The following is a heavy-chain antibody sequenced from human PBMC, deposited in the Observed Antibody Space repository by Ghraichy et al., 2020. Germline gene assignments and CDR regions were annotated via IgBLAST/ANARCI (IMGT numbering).Heavy chain of an antibody. Sequence: GKSLNISCAASGFTFSSYWMHWVRQAPGKGLVWVSRINSDGSSTSYADSVKGRFTISRDNAKNTLYLQMNSLRAEDTAVYYCARDGYSSSWYGAFDIWGQGTMVTVSS. CDR3: ARDGYSSSWYGAFDI. D-gene: IGHD6-13*01. J-gene: IGHJ3*02. V-gene: IGHV3-74*01. CDR2: INSDGSST. CDR1: GFTFSSYW.